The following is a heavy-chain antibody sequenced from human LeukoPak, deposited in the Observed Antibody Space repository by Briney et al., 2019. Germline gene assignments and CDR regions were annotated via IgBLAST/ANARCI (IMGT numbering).Heavy chain of an antibody. CDR2: ISWNSGSI. CDR1: GFTFDDYA. J-gene: IGHJ4*02. CDR3: AKDYYYDSSGYPVYFDY. Sequence: GGSLRLSCEASGFTFDDYAMHWVRQAPGKGLERGSGISWNSGSIGYADSVKGRFTISRDNAKNSLYLQMNSLRAEDTALYYCAKDYYYDSSGYPVYFDYWGQGTLVTVSS. D-gene: IGHD3-22*01. V-gene: IGHV3-9*01.